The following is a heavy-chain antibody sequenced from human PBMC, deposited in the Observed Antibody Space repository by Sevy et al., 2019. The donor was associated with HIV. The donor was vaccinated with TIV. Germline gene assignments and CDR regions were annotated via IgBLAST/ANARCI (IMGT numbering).Heavy chain of an antibody. J-gene: IGHJ4*02. CDR1: GFTFSSYA. Sequence: GESLKISCAASGFTFSSYAMSWVRQAPGKGLEWVSAISGSGGSTYYSDSVKGRFTISRDNRKNTLYLQMNSLRAEDTAVYYCAKGYSSIRYELDYWGQGTLVTVS. V-gene: IGHV3-23*01. D-gene: IGHD6-13*01. CDR2: ISGSGGST. CDR3: AKGYSSIRYELDY.